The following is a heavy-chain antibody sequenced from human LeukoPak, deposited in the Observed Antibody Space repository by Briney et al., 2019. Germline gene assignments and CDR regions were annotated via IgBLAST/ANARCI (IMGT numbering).Heavy chain of an antibody. J-gene: IGHJ4*02. CDR1: GFTFSSYA. Sequence: GGSLRLSCAASGFTFSSYAMNWVRQAPGKGLEWVSAISGNGDNTYYADSVKGRFTISRDNSKSTLYLQMNSLRAEDTALYYCAKGSYYDSSGTYYFDYWGQGTLVTVSS. V-gene: IGHV3-23*01. D-gene: IGHD3-22*01. CDR2: ISGNGDNT. CDR3: AKGSYYDSSGTYYFDY.